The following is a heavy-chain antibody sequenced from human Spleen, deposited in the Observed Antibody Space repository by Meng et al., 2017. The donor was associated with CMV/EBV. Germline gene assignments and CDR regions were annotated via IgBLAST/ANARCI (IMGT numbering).Heavy chain of an antibody. CDR1: GYTFTSYD. CDR3: ARVATRYDYGGNPIFDY. CDR2: MNPNSGNT. Sequence: ASVKVSCKASGYTFTSYDINWVRQATGQGLEWMGWMNPNSGNTGYAQKFQGRVTMTRDTSISTAYMELSRLRSDDTAVYYCARVATRYDYGGNPIFDYWGQGTLVTVSS. J-gene: IGHJ4*02. V-gene: IGHV1-8*01. D-gene: IGHD4-23*01.